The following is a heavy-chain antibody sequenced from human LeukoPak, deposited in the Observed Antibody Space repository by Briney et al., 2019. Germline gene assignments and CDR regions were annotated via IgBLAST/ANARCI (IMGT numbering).Heavy chain of an antibody. Sequence: GESLKISCKGSGYSFTSDWIGWVRQMPGKGVEWMGIIYPGDSDTRYSPSFQGQVTISADKSISTAYLQWSSLKASDTAMYYCASLAYCGGDCSAPFDYWGQGTLVTVSS. V-gene: IGHV5-51*01. CDR3: ASLAYCGGDCSAPFDY. CDR1: GYSFTSDW. J-gene: IGHJ4*02. D-gene: IGHD2-21*01. CDR2: IYPGDSDT.